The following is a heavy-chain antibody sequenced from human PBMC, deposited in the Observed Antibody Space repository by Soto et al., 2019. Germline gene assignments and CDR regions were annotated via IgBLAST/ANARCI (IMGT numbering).Heavy chain of an antibody. CDR3: ARYIDDFWRGYPGRFDY. CDR2: IISIFGTA. CDR1: GGTLSSYA. V-gene: IGHV1-69*13. Sequence: SVKVSCKATGGTLSSYANSWVRQSRGQGLEWMGGIISIFGTANYAQKFQGRVTITADESTSTAYMELRSVRSEDMAVYYCARYIDDFWRGYPGRFDYWGQGTLVTVSS. J-gene: IGHJ4*02. D-gene: IGHD3-3*01.